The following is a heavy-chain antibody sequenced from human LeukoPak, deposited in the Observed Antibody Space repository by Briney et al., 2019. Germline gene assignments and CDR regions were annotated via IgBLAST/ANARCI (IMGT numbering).Heavy chain of an antibody. D-gene: IGHD3-22*01. V-gene: IGHV1-2*04. CDR3: ARDLRRDNYYDSSGYQYTPFYYYYGMDV. CDR1: GYTFTGYY. Sequence: ASVKVSCKASGYTFTGYYMHWVRQAPGQGLEWMGWINPNGGGTNYAQKFQGWVTMTRDTSISTAYMELSRLRSDDTAVYYCARDLRRDNYYDSSGYQYTPFYYYYGMDVWGQGTTVTVSS. J-gene: IGHJ6*02. CDR2: INPNGGGT.